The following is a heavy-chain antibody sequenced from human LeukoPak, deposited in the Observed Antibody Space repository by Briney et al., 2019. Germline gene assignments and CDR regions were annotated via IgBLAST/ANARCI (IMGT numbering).Heavy chain of an antibody. Sequence: PSETLSLTCTVSGCSISSGYYWGWIRQPPGKGLEWIGSIYHSGSTYYNPSLKSRVTISVDTSKNQFSLKLSSVTAADTAVYYCARDRRGFDWFDYWGQGTLVTVSS. CDR2: IYHSGST. D-gene: IGHD3-10*01. V-gene: IGHV4-38-2*02. CDR1: GCSISSGYY. CDR3: ARDRRGFDWFDY. J-gene: IGHJ5*01.